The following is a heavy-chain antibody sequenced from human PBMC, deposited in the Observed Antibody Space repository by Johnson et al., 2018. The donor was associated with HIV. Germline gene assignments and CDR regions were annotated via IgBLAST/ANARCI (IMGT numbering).Heavy chain of an antibody. CDR2: ISSSGSTI. Sequence: QVQLVESGGGLVKPGGSLRLSCAASGFTFSDYYMSWIRQAPGKGLEWVSYISSSGSTIYHADSVKGRLINSRDNAKNSLYLQMNSLRAEDTAVYYCARQRRAGPFDAFDIWGQGIMVTVSS. CDR1: GFTFSDYY. CDR3: ARQRRAGPFDAFDI. D-gene: IGHD6-19*01. J-gene: IGHJ3*02. V-gene: IGHV3-11*04.